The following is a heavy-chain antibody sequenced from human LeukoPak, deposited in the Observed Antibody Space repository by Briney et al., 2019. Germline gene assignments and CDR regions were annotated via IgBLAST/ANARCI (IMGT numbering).Heavy chain of an antibody. Sequence: GASVKVSCKASGGTFSSYAISWVRQAPGQGLEWMGGIIPIFGTANYAQKFQGRVTITADESTSTAYMELSSLRSEDTAVYYCARATRPYDFWSGYENWFDPWGQGTLVTVSS. J-gene: IGHJ5*02. D-gene: IGHD3-3*01. CDR2: IIPIFGTA. CDR1: GGTFSSYA. CDR3: ARATRPYDFWSGYENWFDP. V-gene: IGHV1-69*13.